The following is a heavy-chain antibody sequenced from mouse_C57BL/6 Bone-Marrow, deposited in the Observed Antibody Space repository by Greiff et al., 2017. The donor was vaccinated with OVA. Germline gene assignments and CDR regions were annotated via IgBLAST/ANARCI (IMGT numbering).Heavy chain of an antibody. Sequence: EVKLVESGGGLVQPGGSLKLSCAASGFTFSDYYMYWVRQTPEKRLEWVAYISNGGGSTYYPDTVKGRFTISRDNAKNTLYLQMSRLKSEDTAMYYCARSYDYDWFAYWGQGTLVTVSA. CDR1: GFTFSDYY. CDR3: ARSYDYDWFAY. J-gene: IGHJ3*01. D-gene: IGHD2-4*01. V-gene: IGHV5-12*01. CDR2: ISNGGGST.